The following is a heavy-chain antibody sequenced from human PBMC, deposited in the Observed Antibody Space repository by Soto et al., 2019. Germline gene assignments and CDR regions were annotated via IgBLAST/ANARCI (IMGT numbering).Heavy chain of an antibody. CDR3: ARVPSGSYHYFDY. Sequence: EVQLVESGGGLVQPGGSLRLSCAASGFTVSSYHMSWVRQAPGKGLEWVSVIYSAGSADFADSVKGRFTISRDNSKNTLYLQMSSLRAEDTAVYYCARVPSGSYHYFDYWGQGTLVTVSS. D-gene: IGHD6-13*01. J-gene: IGHJ4*02. CDR1: GFTVSSYH. CDR2: IYSAGSA. V-gene: IGHV3-66*01.